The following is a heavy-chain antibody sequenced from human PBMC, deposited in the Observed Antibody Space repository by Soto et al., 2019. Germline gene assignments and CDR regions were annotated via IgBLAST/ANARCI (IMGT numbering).Heavy chain of an antibody. CDR1: GGSFSGYY. Sequence: SETLSLTCAGYGGSFSGYYWSWIRQPPGKGLEWIGEINHSGSTNYNPSLKSRVTISVDTSKNQFSLKLSSVTAADTAVYYCAIIRIAAAGTGLYYYGMDVGGKGTTITVPS. CDR3: AIIRIAAAGTGLYYYGMDV. D-gene: IGHD6-13*01. V-gene: IGHV4-34*01. J-gene: IGHJ6*04. CDR2: INHSGST.